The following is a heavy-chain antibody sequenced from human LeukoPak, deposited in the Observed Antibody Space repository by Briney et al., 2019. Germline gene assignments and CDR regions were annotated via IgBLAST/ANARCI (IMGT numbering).Heavy chain of an antibody. Sequence: PGGSLRLSCAASGFTFSSYGMHWVRQAPGKGLEWVAFIRYDGSNKYYADSVKGRFTISRDNSKNTLYLQMNSLRAEDTAVYYCAKDTYDFWSGNDAFDIWGQGTMVTVSS. CDR2: IRYDGSNK. CDR3: AKDTYDFWSGNDAFDI. CDR1: GFTFSSYG. V-gene: IGHV3-30*02. J-gene: IGHJ3*02. D-gene: IGHD3-3*01.